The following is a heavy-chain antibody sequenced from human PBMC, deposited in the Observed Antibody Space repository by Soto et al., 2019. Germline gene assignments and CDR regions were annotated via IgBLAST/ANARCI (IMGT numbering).Heavy chain of an antibody. D-gene: IGHD2-2*01. CDR1: GGTFSSYA. CDR3: AREGYCSSTSCQSSLYYCGMDV. J-gene: IGHJ6*02. CDR2: IIPIFGTA. Sequence: SVKVSCKASGGTFSSYAISWVRQAPGQGLEWMGGIIPIFGTANYAQKFQGRVRITADESTSTAYMELSSLRSEDTAVYYCAREGYCSSTSCQSSLYYCGMDVWGQGTTVTVSS. V-gene: IGHV1-69*13.